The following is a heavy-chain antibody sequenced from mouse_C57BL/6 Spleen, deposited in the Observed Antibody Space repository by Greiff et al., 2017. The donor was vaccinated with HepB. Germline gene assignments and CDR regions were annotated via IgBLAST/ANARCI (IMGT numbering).Heavy chain of an antibody. CDR1: GFTFSDYY. Sequence: EVKLVESGGGLVQPGGSLKLSCAASGFTFSDYYMYWVRQTPEKRLEWVAYISNGGGSTYYPDTVKGRFTISRDNAKNTLYLQMSRLKSEDTAMYYCAREGSNYEDGYAMDYWGQGTSVTVSS. CDR2: ISNGGGST. V-gene: IGHV5-12*01. D-gene: IGHD2-5*01. J-gene: IGHJ4*01. CDR3: AREGSNYEDGYAMDY.